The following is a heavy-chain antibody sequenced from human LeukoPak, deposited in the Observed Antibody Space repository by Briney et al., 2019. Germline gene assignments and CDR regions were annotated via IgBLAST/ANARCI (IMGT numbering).Heavy chain of an antibody. D-gene: IGHD6-25*01. CDR1: GGTFSSYA. J-gene: IGHJ4*02. CDR2: IIPIFGTA. Sequence: SVKVSCKASGGTFSSYAISWVRQAPGQGLEWMGGIIPIFGTANYAQKFQGRVTITTDESTSTAYMELSSLRSEDTAVYYCARHWGAFIAAAPFAYWGQGTLVTVSS. V-gene: IGHV1-69*05. CDR3: ARHWGAFIAAAPFAY.